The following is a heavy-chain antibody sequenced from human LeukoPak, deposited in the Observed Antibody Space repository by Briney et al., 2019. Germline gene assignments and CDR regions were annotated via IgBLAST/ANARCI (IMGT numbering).Heavy chain of an antibody. V-gene: IGHV1-69*13. CDR1: GYTFTSYY. D-gene: IGHD6-13*01. CDR2: IIPIFGTA. J-gene: IGHJ4*02. CDR3: ARVNIDQQQLVLDY. Sequence: ASVKVSCKASGYTFTSYYMHWVRQAPGQGLEWMGGIIPIFGTANYAQKFQGRVTITADESTSTAYMELSSLRSEDTAVYYCARVNIDQQQLVLDYWGQGTLVTVSS.